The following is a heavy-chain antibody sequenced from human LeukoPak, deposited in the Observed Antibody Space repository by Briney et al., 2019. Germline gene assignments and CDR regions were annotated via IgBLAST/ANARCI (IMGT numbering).Heavy chain of an antibody. D-gene: IGHD3-22*01. Sequence: SETLSLTCAVYGGSFSGYYWSWIRQPPGKGLEWIGEINHSGSTNYNPSLKSRVTISVDTSKNQFSLKLSSVTAADTAVYYCARMPYDSSGYEGAFDIWGQGTMVTVSS. CDR2: INHSGST. V-gene: IGHV4-34*01. CDR3: ARMPYDSSGYEGAFDI. J-gene: IGHJ3*02. CDR1: GGSFSGYY.